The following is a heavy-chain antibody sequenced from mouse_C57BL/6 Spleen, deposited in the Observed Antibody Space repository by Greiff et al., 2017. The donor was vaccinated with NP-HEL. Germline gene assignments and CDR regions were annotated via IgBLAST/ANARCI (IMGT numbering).Heavy chain of an antibody. CDR3: ARVLGLGPFAY. J-gene: IGHJ3*01. D-gene: IGHD3-1*01. CDR1: GFTFSDYY. Sequence: EVMLVESEGGLVQPGSSMKLSCTASGFTFSDYYMAWVRQVPEKGLEWVANINYDGSSTYYLDSLKSRFIISRDNAKNILYLQMSSLKSEDTSTYYCARVLGLGPFAYWGQGTLVTVSA. CDR2: INYDGSST. V-gene: IGHV5-16*01.